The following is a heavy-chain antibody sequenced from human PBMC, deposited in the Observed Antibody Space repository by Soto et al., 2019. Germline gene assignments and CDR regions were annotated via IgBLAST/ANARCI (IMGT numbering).Heavy chain of an antibody. CDR1: GFTFSSYW. CDR2: IKQDGSEK. CDR3: ARRLETEQWLAQYYFDY. Sequence: GGSLRLSCAASGFTFSSYWMSWVRQAPGKGLEWVANIKQDGSEKYYVDSVKGRFTISRDNAKNSLYLQMNSLRAEDTAVYYCARRLETEQWLAQYYFDYWGQGTLVTVSS. J-gene: IGHJ4*02. V-gene: IGHV3-7*01. D-gene: IGHD6-19*01.